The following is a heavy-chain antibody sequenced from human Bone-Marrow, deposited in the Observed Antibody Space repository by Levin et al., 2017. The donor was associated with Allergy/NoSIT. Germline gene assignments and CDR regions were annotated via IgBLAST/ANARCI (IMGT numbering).Heavy chain of an antibody. Sequence: GESLKISCKASGYTFTDYEMHWVRQAPGQGLEWMGCINTNSGGTHYAQRFQGRVTMTRDSSIRTAYMEVNSLRSDDTAFYHCVCSSLVGTTRWDYWGQGTLVTVSS. D-gene: IGHD1-26*01. CDR1: GYTFTDYE. CDR3: VCSSLVGTTRWDY. V-gene: IGHV1-2*02. J-gene: IGHJ4*02. CDR2: INTNSGGT.